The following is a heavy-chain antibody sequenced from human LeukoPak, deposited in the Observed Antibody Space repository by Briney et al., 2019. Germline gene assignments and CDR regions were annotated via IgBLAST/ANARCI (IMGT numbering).Heavy chain of an antibody. Sequence: GGSLRLSCAASGFTFSSYAMSWVRQAPGKGLEWVSAISGSGGSTYYADSVKGRFTISRDNSKNTLYLQMNSLRAEDAAVYYCAKDVRSYDRRVHYFDYWGQGTLVTVSS. CDR2: ISGSGGST. CDR1: GFTFSSYA. J-gene: IGHJ4*02. D-gene: IGHD3-22*01. V-gene: IGHV3-23*01. CDR3: AKDVRSYDRRVHYFDY.